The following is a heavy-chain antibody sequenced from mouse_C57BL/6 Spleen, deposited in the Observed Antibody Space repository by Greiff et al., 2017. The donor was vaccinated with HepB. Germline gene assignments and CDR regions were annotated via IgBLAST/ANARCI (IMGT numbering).Heavy chain of an antibody. CDR3: ARIGYYPYYFDY. Sequence: QVQLQQSGAELVKPGASVKISCKASGYAFSSYWMNWVKQRPGKGLEWIGQIYPGDGDTNYNGKFKGKATLTADKSSSTAYMQLSSLTSEDSAVYFCARIGYYPYYFDYWGQGTTLTVSS. D-gene: IGHD2-3*01. V-gene: IGHV1-80*01. CDR1: GYAFSSYW. J-gene: IGHJ2*01. CDR2: IYPGDGDT.